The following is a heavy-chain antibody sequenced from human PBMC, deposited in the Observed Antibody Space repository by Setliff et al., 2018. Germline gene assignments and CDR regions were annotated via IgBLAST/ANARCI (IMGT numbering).Heavy chain of an antibody. J-gene: IGHJ4*02. D-gene: IGHD6-19*01. CDR3: ARAVRGSTGWYGPFDY. V-gene: IGHV3-48*04. CDR1: GFTVSINY. CDR2: ISTSTM. Sequence: GGSLRLSCAASGFTVSINYMNWVRQAPGKGLEWVSYISTSTMYYADSVKGRFIISRDNAKNSLYLQMNSLRAEDTAVYYCARAVRGSTGWYGPFDYWGLGTLVTVSS.